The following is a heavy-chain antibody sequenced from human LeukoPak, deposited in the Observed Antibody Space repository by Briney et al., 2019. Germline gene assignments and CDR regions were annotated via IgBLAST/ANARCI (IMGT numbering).Heavy chain of an antibody. CDR1: GFTFSSYA. CDR3: ARDSSMLRGPLVIYYFDF. D-gene: IGHD3-10*01. V-gene: IGHV3-23*01. J-gene: IGHJ4*02. CDR2: ISESGGST. Sequence: GGSLRLSCTASGFTFSSYAMSWVRQAPGKGLEWVLVISESGGSTYYADSVKGRFTISRDNSKNTLYLQMNSLRVEDTAVYYCARDSSMLRGPLVIYYFDFWGQGTLVTVSS.